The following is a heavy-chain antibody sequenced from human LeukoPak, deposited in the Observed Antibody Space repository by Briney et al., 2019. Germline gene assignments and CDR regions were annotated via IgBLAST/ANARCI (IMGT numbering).Heavy chain of an antibody. Sequence: SQTLSLTCIVSGGSISRGSYYWSWIRQPAGKGLEWMGRIYNSGSTNYNPSLKSRVTVSVDTSKNQFSLKLSSVTAADTAVYYCARVGGFCTNGVCYNNWFDPWGQGTLVTVSS. CDR2: IYNSGST. CDR3: ARVGGFCTNGVCYNNWFDP. V-gene: IGHV4-61*02. D-gene: IGHD2-8*01. CDR1: GGSISRGSYY. J-gene: IGHJ5*02.